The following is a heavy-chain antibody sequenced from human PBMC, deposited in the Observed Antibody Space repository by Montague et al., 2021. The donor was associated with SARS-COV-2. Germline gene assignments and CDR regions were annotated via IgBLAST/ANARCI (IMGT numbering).Heavy chain of an antibody. V-gene: IGHV4-39*07. Sequence: SETLSLTCTVSGDSITSDSYYWAWIRQPPGKGLEWIGNIYSSGSTYYHPSLKGRVIMSVDTSNNQFSLRLTSVTAADTAVYYCARLRRPDGYSYWFGPWGQGTLVTVSS. J-gene: IGHJ5*02. CDR3: ARLRRPDGYSYWFGP. CDR1: GDSITSDSYY. D-gene: IGHD5-24*01. CDR2: IYSSGST.